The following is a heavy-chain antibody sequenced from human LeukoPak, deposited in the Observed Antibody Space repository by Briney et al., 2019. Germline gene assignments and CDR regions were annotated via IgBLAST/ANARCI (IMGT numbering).Heavy chain of an antibody. CDR3: AKILGSYWTPGYDY. J-gene: IGHJ4*02. D-gene: IGHD1-26*01. V-gene: IGHV3-23*01. CDR2: ISGSGDNP. Sequence: GGSLRLSCAASGFTFSSYAMSWVRQAPGKGLEWVSAISGSGDNPYYADSMKGRFTISRDNSKNTLYLQMNSLRAEDTALYYCAKILGSYWTPGYDYWGQGTLVTVSS. CDR1: GFTFSSYA.